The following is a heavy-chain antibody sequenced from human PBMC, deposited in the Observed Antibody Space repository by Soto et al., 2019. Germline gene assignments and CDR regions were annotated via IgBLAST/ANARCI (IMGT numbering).Heavy chain of an antibody. CDR2: ISWNSGSI. CDR1: GFTFDDYA. Sequence: GGSLRLSCAASGFTFDDYAMHWVRQAPGKGLEWVSGISWNSGSIGYADSVKGRFTISRDNAKNSLYLQMNSLRAEDTALYYCAKSMTPVPYFEYWGQGT. D-gene: IGHD4-17*01. V-gene: IGHV3-9*01. CDR3: AKSMTPVPYFEY. J-gene: IGHJ4*02.